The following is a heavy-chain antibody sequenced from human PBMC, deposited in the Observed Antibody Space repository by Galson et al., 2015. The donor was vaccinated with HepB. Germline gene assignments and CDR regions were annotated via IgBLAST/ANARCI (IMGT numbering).Heavy chain of an antibody. Sequence: SLRLSCAASGFTFSSYGMHWVRQAPGKGLEWVAVIWYDGSNKYYADSVKGRFTISRDNSKNTLYLQMNSLRAEDTAVYYCARAPSHGDPSYYFDYWGQGTLVTVSS. J-gene: IGHJ4*02. D-gene: IGHD4-17*01. CDR1: GFTFSSYG. V-gene: IGHV3-33*01. CDR2: IWYDGSNK. CDR3: ARAPSHGDPSYYFDY.